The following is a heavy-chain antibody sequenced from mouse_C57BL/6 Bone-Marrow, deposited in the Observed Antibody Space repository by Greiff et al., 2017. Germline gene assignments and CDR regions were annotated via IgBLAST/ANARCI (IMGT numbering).Heavy chain of an antibody. V-gene: IGHV5-17*01. J-gene: IGHJ4*01. CDR1: GFTFSDYG. CDR2: ISSGSSTI. Sequence: EVNVVESGGGLVKPGGSLKLSCAASGFTFSDYGMHWVRQAPETGLEWVAYISSGSSTIYYADTVKGRFTISRDNAKNTLFLQMTRLRSEDTAMYYCARGRDYDRNYAMDYWGQGTSVTVSS. CDR3: ARGRDYDRNYAMDY. D-gene: IGHD2-4*01.